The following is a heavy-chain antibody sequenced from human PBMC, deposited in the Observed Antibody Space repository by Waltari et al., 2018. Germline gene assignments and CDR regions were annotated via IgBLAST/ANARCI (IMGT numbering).Heavy chain of an antibody. CDR2: ISGSGGST. J-gene: IGHJ4*02. D-gene: IGHD6-13*01. CDR3: AKGSSSWHFDY. V-gene: IGHV3-23*01. Sequence: EWVSAISGSGGSTYYADSVKGRFTISRDNSKNTLYLQMNSLRAEDTAVYYCAKGSSSWHFDYWGQGTLVTVSS.